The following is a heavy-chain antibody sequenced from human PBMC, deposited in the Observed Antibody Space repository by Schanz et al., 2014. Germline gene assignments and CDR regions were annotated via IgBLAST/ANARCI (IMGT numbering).Heavy chain of an antibody. V-gene: IGHV4-34*01. Sequence: QVELHQWGAGLVKPSETLSLTCAVYNGSFSDYYWSWIRQPPGKGLEWIGEIHPSGGTNYNPSLKSRVAMSVDTSKVQFSLRLTSLTAADTAVYFCARSAESGYCRGVSCYIDPWGQGTLVTVSS. CDR1: NGSFSDYY. CDR3: ARSAESGYCRGVSCYIDP. D-gene: IGHD2-15*01. J-gene: IGHJ5*02. CDR2: IHPSGGT.